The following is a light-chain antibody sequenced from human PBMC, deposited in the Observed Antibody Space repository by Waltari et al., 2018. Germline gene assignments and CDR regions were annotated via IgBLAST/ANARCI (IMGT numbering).Light chain of an antibody. Sequence: DIQMTQSPSSLSASVGDRVTITCQASQDINNFLNWYQQKPGRAPSPLIYDASNLETGVPSRFSGSGSGTHFTLTISSLEPEDFAVYYCQQRSNWPFTFGPGTKVDIK. CDR1: QDINNF. J-gene: IGKJ3*01. CDR2: DAS. CDR3: QQRSNWPFT. V-gene: IGKV1-33*01.